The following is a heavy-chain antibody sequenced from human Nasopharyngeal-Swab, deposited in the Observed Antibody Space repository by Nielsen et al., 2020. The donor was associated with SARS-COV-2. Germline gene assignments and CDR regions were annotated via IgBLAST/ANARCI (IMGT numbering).Heavy chain of an antibody. Sequence: GESLKISCAASGFTFSSYSMNWVRQAPGKGLEWVSYISSSSSYIYYADSVKGRFTISRDNAKNSLYLQMNSLRAEDTAVYYCARDRPYYDFWGGSAFGIWGQGTMFTVSS. D-gene: IGHD3-3*01. J-gene: IGHJ3*02. CDR1: GFTFSSYS. V-gene: IGHV3-21*01. CDR2: ISSSSSYI. CDR3: ARDRPYYDFWGGSAFGI.